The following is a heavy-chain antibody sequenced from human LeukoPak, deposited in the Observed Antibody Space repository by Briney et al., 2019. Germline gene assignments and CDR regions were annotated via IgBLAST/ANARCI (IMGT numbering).Heavy chain of an antibody. Sequence: PGGSLRLSCAASGFALSSHWMTWVRQAPGRGPEWVANVNRDGSETYYLDSVKGRFTISKDNAKNSLYLQMNSLRAEDTAVYYCAKGHYYGSGSLDYWGQGTLVTVSS. CDR3: AKGHYYGSGSLDY. D-gene: IGHD3-10*01. J-gene: IGHJ4*02. CDR1: GFALSSHW. CDR2: VNRDGSET. V-gene: IGHV3-7*03.